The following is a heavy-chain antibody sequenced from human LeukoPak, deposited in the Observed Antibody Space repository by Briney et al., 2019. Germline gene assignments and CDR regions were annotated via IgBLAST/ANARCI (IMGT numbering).Heavy chain of an antibody. D-gene: IGHD3-10*01. CDR2: IYTSGST. J-gene: IGHJ4*02. V-gene: IGHV4-61*02. CDR3: ATVKYGSGTVFDY. Sequence: SETLSLTCTVSGGSISSGSYYWSWIRQPAGKGLEWTGRIYTSGSTNYNPSLKSRVTISVDTSKNQVSLKLRSVTAADTAVYYCATVKYGSGTVFDYWGQGTLVTVSS. CDR1: GGSISSGSYY.